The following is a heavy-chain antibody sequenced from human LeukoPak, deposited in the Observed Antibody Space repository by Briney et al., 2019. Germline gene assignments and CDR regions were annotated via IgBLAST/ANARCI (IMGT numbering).Heavy chain of an antibody. V-gene: IGHV3-23*01. CDR2: ISGSGGST. Sequence: GGSLRLSCAASGFTFSSYAMSWVRQAPGKGLEWVSAISGSGGSTYYADSMKGRFTISRDNSKNTLYLQMNSLRAEDAAVYYCAKDGRLRQYIWGQGTMVTVSS. D-gene: IGHD4-17*01. J-gene: IGHJ3*02. CDR3: AKDGRLRQYI. CDR1: GFTFSSYA.